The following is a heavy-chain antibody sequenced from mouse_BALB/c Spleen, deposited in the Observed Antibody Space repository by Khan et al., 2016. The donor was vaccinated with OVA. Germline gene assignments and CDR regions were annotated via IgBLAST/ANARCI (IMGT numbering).Heavy chain of an antibody. D-gene: IGHD1-1*01. CDR2: IAPGSGST. J-gene: IGHJ4*01. CDR3: ARSNYYGRSLYALDY. V-gene: IGHV1S41*01. Sequence: DLVKPGASVILSCKASGYTFTSYWINWIKQRPGQGLEWIGRIAPGSGSTYYNEMFKGKATLTVDTSSSTAYIQLSSLSSEDSAVYCGARSNYYGRSLYALDYWGQGTSVTVSS. CDR1: GYTFTSYW.